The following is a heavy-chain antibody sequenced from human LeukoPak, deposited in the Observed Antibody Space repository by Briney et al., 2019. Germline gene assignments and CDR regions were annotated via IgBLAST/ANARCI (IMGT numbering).Heavy chain of an antibody. CDR3: ARKGVPAAGDNYYYGMDV. J-gene: IGHJ6*02. CDR2: IKSDGSSS. V-gene: IGHV3-74*01. CDR1: GFTFSRYW. Sequence: ETGGSLRLSCAASGFTFSRYWMHWVRQAPGKGLVWVSLIKSDGSSSTYADSVKGRFTISRDNSKNTLYLQMNSLRTEDTAVYFCARKGVPAAGDNYYYGMDVWGQGTTVTVSS. D-gene: IGHD6-13*01.